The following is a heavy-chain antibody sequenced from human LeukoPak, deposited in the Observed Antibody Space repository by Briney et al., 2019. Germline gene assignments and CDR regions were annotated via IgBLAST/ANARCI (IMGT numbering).Heavy chain of an antibody. V-gene: IGHV4-31*03. Sequence: SETLSLTCTVSGDSIISGGYYWSWIRQHPGKGLEWIGYIYYTGNTYYNPSLKSRVTISVDTSKNHFSLKLSSVTAADTAVYYCASVRLEELSFGYWGQGILVTVSS. CDR2: IYYTGNT. CDR3: ASVRLEELSFGY. D-gene: IGHD3-16*02. CDR1: GDSIISGGYY. J-gene: IGHJ4*02.